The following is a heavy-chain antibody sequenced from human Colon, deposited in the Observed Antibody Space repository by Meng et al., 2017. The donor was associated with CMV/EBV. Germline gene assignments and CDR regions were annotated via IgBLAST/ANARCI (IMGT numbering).Heavy chain of an antibody. CDR3: AREERGSGWSADY. CDR2: VNREGSNT. Sequence: GGSLRLSCATSGFIFSDYWMHWVRHVPGKGLVWVSSVNREGSNTNYADSVKGRFTISRDNARNTLYLQMHSLRVEGTAVYYCAREERGSGWSADYWGQGTLVTVSS. J-gene: IGHJ4*02. V-gene: IGHV3-74*01. CDR1: GFIFSDYW. D-gene: IGHD6-19*01.